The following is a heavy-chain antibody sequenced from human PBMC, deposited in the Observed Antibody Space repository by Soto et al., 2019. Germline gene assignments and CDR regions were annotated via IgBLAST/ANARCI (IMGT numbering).Heavy chain of an antibody. V-gene: IGHV3-9*01. Sequence: GGSLRLSCAASGFTFDDYAMHWVRQAPGKGLEWVSGISWNSGSIGYADSVKGRITISRDNAKNSLYLQMNSLRAEDAALYYCAKLAGVTRVRGVIDYWGQGTLVTVSS. D-gene: IGHD3-10*01. CDR3: AKLAGVTRVRGVIDY. J-gene: IGHJ4*02. CDR2: ISWNSGSI. CDR1: GFTFDDYA.